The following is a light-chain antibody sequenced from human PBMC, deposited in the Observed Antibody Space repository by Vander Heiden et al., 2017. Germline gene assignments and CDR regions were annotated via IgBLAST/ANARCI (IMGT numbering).Light chain of an antibody. Sequence: AIRMTQSPSSLSASTGDRVTITCRASQGISSYLAWYQQKPGKAPKLLIYAASTLQSGVPSRFSGSGSGTDFTLTISCLQSEDFATYTCQQYYSYPPGTFGQGTKVEIK. CDR3: QQYYSYPPGT. J-gene: IGKJ1*01. CDR2: AAS. CDR1: QGISSY. V-gene: IGKV1-8*01.